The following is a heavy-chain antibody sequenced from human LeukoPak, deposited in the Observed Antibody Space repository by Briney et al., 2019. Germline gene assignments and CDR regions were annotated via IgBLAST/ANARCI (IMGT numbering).Heavy chain of an antibody. CDR3: AKDRGIAAAGSLDY. CDR1: GFAFSSYA. J-gene: IGHJ4*02. D-gene: IGHD6-13*01. V-gene: IGHV3-23*01. CDR2: ISGSGGST. Sequence: GGSLRLSCAASGFAFSSYAMRWVRKAPGKGLEWVSAISGSGGSTYYADSVKGRFTISRDNSKNTLYLQMNSLRAEDTAVYYCAKDRGIAAAGSLDYWGQGTLVTVSS.